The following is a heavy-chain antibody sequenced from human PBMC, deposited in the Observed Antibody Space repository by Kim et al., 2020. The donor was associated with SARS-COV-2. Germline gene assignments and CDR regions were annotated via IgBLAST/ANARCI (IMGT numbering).Heavy chain of an antibody. CDR3: ARLPGIAAAGTRRNDY. J-gene: IGHJ4*02. V-gene: IGHV4-4*02. CDR2: IYHSGST. D-gene: IGHD6-13*01. CDR1: GGSISNSNW. Sequence: SETLSLTCAVSGGSISNSNWWSWVRQPPGKGLEWIGEIYHSGSTNYNPSLKSRVTISVDKSKNQFSLKLSSVTAADTAVYYCARLPGIAAAGTRRNDYWGQGTLVTVCS.